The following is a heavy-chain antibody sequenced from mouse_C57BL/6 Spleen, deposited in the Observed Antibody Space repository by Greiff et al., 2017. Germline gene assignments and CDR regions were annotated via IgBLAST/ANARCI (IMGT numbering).Heavy chain of an antibody. D-gene: IGHD2-3*01. V-gene: IGHV5-17*01. CDR3: ARPYDGFCDY. Sequence: EVKVVESGGGLVKPGGSLKLSCAASGFTFSDYGMHWVRQAPEKVLEWVAYISSGSSTIYYADTVKGRFTISRDNAKNTLFLQMTSLRSEDTAMYYCARPYDGFCDYWGQGTTRTVSS. CDR1: GFTFSDYG. J-gene: IGHJ2*01. CDR2: ISSGSSTI.